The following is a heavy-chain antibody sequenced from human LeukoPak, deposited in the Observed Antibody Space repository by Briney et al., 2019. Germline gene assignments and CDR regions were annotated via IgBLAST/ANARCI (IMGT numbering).Heavy chain of an antibody. CDR2: ISAYNGNT. V-gene: IGHV1-18*01. Sequence: ASAKVSCKASGYTFTSYGISWVRQAPGQGLEWMGWISAYNGNTNYAQKLQGRVTMTTDTSTSTAYMELRSLRSDDTAVYYCARDAGYCSGGSCYSGDAFDIWGQGTMVTVSS. J-gene: IGHJ3*02. CDR1: GYTFTSYG. D-gene: IGHD2-15*01. CDR3: ARDAGYCSGGSCYSGDAFDI.